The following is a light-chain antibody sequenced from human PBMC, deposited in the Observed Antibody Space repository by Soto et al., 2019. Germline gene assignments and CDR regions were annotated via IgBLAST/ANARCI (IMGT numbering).Light chain of an antibody. V-gene: IGLV1-47*02. CDR2: SNN. Sequence: QSVLTQPPSASXTPGQRVTISCSGSSSNIGSNYVYWYQQLPGTAPKLLIYSNNQRPSGVPDRFSGSKSGTSASLAISGLRSEDEADYYCAAWDDSLSGPDWVFGGGTKLTVL. CDR1: SSNIGSNY. J-gene: IGLJ3*02. CDR3: AAWDDSLSGPDWV.